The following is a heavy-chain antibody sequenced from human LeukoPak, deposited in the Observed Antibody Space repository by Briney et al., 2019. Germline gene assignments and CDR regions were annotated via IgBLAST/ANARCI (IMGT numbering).Heavy chain of an antibody. J-gene: IGHJ5*02. Sequence: ASVKVSCKASGYTFTSYGISWVRQAPGQGLEWMGWISAYNGNTNYAQKLQGRVTMTTDTSTSTAYMELRSLRSDDTAVYYCARVHWNYDGLAWLDPWGQGALVTVSS. D-gene: IGHD1-7*01. CDR3: ARVHWNYDGLAWLDP. V-gene: IGHV1-18*01. CDR2: ISAYNGNT. CDR1: GYTFTSYG.